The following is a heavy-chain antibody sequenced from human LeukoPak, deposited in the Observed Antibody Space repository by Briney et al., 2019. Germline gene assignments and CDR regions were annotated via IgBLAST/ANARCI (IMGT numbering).Heavy chain of an antibody. CDR2: INAGNGNT. V-gene: IGHV1-3*03. CDR1: GYTFTSYA. Sequence: ASVKVSCKASGYTFTSYAIHWVRQAPGQRLEWMGWINAGNGNTKYSQEFQGRVTFTRDTSASTVYMELSSLRYEDMALYYCARGIGRVWFDPWGQGILVTVSS. J-gene: IGHJ5*02. CDR3: ARGIGRVWFDP.